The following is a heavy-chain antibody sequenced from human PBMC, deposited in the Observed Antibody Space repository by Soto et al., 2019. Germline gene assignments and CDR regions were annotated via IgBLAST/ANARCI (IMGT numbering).Heavy chain of an antibody. V-gene: IGHV3-15*01. CDR2: IKSKTDGGTT. D-gene: IGHD4-17*01. CDR3: THDYGDYRYYFDY. Sequence: GGSLRLSCAASGFTFAYAWMSWVRQAPGKGPEWVGRIKSKTDGGTTDYAAPVKGRFTISRDDSKNTLYLQMNSLKIEDTAVYYCTHDYGDYRYYFDYWGPGILVTVSS. CDR1: GFTFAYAW. J-gene: IGHJ4*02.